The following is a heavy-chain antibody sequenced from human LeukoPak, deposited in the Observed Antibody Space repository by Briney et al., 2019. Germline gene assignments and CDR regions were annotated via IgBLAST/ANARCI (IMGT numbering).Heavy chain of an antibody. CDR1: GYTFTSYG. J-gene: IGHJ4*02. V-gene: IGHV1-18*01. Sequence: ASLKFSCKASGYTFTSYGISWARQAPGQGLEWMGWISAYNGNTNYAQKLQGRFTMTTDKATSTAYMERRSQRSDDTAVYYCATRTPVDTVATIEEDYFDYWGQGTLVTVSS. CDR3: ATRTPVDTVATIEEDYFDY. CDR2: ISAYNGNT. D-gene: IGHD5-12*01.